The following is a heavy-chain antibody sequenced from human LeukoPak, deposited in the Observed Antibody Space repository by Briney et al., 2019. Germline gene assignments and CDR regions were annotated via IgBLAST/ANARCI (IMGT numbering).Heavy chain of an antibody. Sequence: SETLSLTRTVSGGSVSSGSFYWNWIRQSPGKGLEWIGYIYYSGITNYSPSLKSRVTISLDTSKNQFSLRLNSVTAADTAVYYCASSTGYWYFDLWGRGTLVTVPS. CDR2: IYYSGIT. CDR1: GGSVSSGSFY. V-gene: IGHV4-61*01. CDR3: ASSTGYWYFDL. D-gene: IGHD1-1*01. J-gene: IGHJ2*01.